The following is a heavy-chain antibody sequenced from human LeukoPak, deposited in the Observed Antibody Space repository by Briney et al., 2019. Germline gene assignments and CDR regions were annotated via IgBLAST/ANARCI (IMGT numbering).Heavy chain of an antibody. D-gene: IGHD7-27*01. CDR1: GYTFTDYY. CDR3: AAHPPGDY. CDR2: INPDSGAT. J-gene: IGHJ4*02. V-gene: IGHV1-2*02. Sequence: ASVKVSCKASGYTFTDYYVNWVRQAPGQGLEWMGWINPDSGATNYAQKFQDRVTMTRDTSISTAYMELSSLTSDDTAVYYCAAHPPGDYWGQGTLVTVSS.